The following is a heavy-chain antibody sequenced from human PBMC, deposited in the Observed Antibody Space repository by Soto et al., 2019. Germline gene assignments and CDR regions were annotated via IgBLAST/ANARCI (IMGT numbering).Heavy chain of an antibody. CDR1: GFTFSSYS. CDR2: ISSSSSYI. D-gene: IGHD2-2*01. J-gene: IGHJ6*02. CDR3: AKDMLYCISTSCPNGAMDV. Sequence: GGSLRLSCAASGFTFSSYSMNWVRQAPGKGLEWVSSISSSSSYIYYADSVKGRFTISRDNAKNSLYLQMNSLRAEDTALYYCAKDMLYCISTSCPNGAMDVWGQGTTVTVSS. V-gene: IGHV3-21*04.